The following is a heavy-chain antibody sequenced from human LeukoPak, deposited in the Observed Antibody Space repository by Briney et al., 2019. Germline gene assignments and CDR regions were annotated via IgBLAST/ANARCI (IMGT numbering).Heavy chain of an antibody. D-gene: IGHD5-12*01. Sequence: PGGSLRLSCAASGFTFINAWMSWVRQAPGKGLEWVGRIKSKTDGGTTDYAAPVKGRFTISRDDSKNTLYLQMNSLKTEDTAVYYCTTEEDIVATRIWGQGTLVTVSS. CDR3: TTEEDIVATRI. J-gene: IGHJ4*02. CDR2: IKSKTDGGTT. V-gene: IGHV3-15*01. CDR1: GFTFINAW.